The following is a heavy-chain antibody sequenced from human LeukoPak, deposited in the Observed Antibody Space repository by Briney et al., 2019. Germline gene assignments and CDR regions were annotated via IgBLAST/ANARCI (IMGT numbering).Heavy chain of an antibody. V-gene: IGHV1-18*01. D-gene: IGHD3-22*01. J-gene: IGHJ3*02. CDR1: GYTFTSYG. CDR3: ARDRTPRHDSSGYYYDSAFDI. Sequence: GASVKVSCKASGYTFTSYGISWVRQAPGQGLEWMGWISAYNGNTNYAQKLQGRVTMTTDTSTSTAYMELRSLRSDDTAVYYCARDRTPRHDSSGYYYDSAFDIWGQGTMVTVSS. CDR2: ISAYNGNT.